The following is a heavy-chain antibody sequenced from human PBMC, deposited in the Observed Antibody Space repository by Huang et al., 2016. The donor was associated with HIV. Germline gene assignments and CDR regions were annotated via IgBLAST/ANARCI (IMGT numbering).Heavy chain of an antibody. V-gene: IGHV3-20*01. CDR1: GFTFDDHG. Sequence: EVQLVESGGGVVRPGGSRRLSCAASGFTFDDHGMGWVRLGPGKGWGWGSGLNWKGVSIDYAGSVKGLFTMSRDNAKKSVYLQMNSLRAEDTAVYHCVRPTYYSDDSGYHRNWYFDLCGRGTLVTVSS. J-gene: IGHJ2*01. D-gene: IGHD3-22*01. CDR3: VRPTYYSDDSGYHRNWYFDL. CDR2: LNWKGVSI.